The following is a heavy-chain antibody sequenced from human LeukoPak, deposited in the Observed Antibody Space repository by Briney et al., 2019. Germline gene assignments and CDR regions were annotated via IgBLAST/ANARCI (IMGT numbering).Heavy chain of an antibody. J-gene: IGHJ3*02. Sequence: GGSLRLSCAASGFTFSSYGMHWVRQAPGKGLEWVAFIWYDGRNKYYADSVKGRFAISRDNSKNTLYLQMNSLRAEDTAVYYCAKDSTIFGVVIMGTFDIWGQGTTVTVSS. D-gene: IGHD3-3*01. CDR3: AKDSTIFGVVIMGTFDI. CDR2: IWYDGRNK. V-gene: IGHV3-30*02. CDR1: GFTFSSYG.